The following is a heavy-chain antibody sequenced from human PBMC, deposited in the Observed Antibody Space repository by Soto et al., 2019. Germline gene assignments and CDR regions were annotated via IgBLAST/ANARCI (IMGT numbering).Heavy chain of an antibody. D-gene: IGHD3-10*01. CDR3: ARGRITMVRGRYYFDY. J-gene: IGHJ4*02. CDR1: GGSFSGYY. Sequence: QVQLQQWGAGLLKPSETLSLTCAVYGGSFSGYYWSWIRQPPGKGLEWIGEINHSGSTNYNPSLKSRVTISLDTSKNQFSPKLSSVTAADTAVYYCARGRITMVRGRYYFDYWGQGTLVTVSS. V-gene: IGHV4-34*01. CDR2: INHSGST.